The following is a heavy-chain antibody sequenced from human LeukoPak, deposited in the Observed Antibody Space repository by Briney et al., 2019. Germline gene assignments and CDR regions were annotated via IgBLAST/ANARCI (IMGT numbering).Heavy chain of an antibody. CDR1: GFRFSIYT. CDR2: IFGSGYNT. CDR3: AKDLLQGDGYWDIDS. J-gene: IGHJ4*02. Sequence: GGALRLSCAASGFRFSIYTMSRVRQAPGKGLEWVAGIFGSGYNTYYADSVKGRFTISRDNSKNTLYLQMNSLRVEDTAIYYCAKDLLQGDGYWDIDSWGQGTLVSVSS. V-gene: IGHV3-23*01. D-gene: IGHD5-24*01.